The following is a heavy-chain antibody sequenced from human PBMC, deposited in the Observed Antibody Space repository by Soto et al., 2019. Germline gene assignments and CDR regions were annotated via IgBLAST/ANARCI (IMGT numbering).Heavy chain of an antibody. J-gene: IGHJ4*02. Sequence: QVQLVQSGAEVKPPGASVKVSCKASGYNFTGFYIHWVRKAPGQGLEWMGWTNTDTGGTNYADKFKGWVTVTRDTSTSTAYMEVRRLTADDTAVYYCARSNAPTVTTPSFDYWGQGTLVTVSS. D-gene: IGHD4-17*01. CDR1: GYNFTGFY. V-gene: IGHV1-2*04. CDR3: ARSNAPTVTTPSFDY. CDR2: TNTDTGGT.